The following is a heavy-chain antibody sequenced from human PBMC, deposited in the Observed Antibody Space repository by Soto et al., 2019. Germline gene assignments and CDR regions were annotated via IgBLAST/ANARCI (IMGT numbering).Heavy chain of an antibody. J-gene: IGHJ4*02. D-gene: IGHD2-15*01. CDR2: ISGSGDST. V-gene: IGHV3-23*01. CDR3: AKVQLVGVVVVPSFDH. CDR1: GFTFSSYA. Sequence: EVQLLESGGGLVQPGGSLRLSCEASGFTFSSYAMSWVRQAPGKGLEWVSAISGSGDSTYYADSVKGRFTISRDNSKNTLYLQMNSLRAEDTAVYYCAKVQLVGVVVVPSFDHWGQGSLVTVSS.